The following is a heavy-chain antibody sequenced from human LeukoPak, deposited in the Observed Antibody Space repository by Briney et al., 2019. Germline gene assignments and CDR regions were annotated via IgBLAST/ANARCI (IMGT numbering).Heavy chain of an antibody. Sequence: SETLSLTCTVSGGSISSGDYYWSWVRQSPEKGLEWIGYIYYSGSTYYNPSLKSRLAISLDTSKNQFSLKLSSVTAADTAVYYCASFQMYSSSWYFDYWGQGTLVTVSS. V-gene: IGHV4-30-4*01. CDR3: ASFQMYSSSWYFDY. CDR1: GGSISSGDYY. CDR2: IYYSGST. D-gene: IGHD6-13*01. J-gene: IGHJ4*02.